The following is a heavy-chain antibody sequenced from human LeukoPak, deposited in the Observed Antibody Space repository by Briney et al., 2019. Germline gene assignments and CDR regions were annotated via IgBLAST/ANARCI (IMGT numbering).Heavy chain of an antibody. V-gene: IGHV1-69*13. J-gene: IGHJ4*02. CDR1: GGTFSSYA. CDR3: ARVSGVGANHGYFDY. D-gene: IGHD1-26*01. CDR2: IIPIFGTA. Sequence: SVKVSCKASGGTFSSYAISWVRQAPGQGLEWMGGIIPIFGTANYAQKFQGRVTITADESMSTAYMELSSLRSEDTAVYYCARVSGVGANHGYFDYWGQGTLVTVSS.